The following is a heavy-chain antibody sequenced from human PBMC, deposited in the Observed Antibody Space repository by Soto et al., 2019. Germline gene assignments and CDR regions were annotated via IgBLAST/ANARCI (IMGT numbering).Heavy chain of an antibody. V-gene: IGHV3-53*04. CDR2: IYSGGST. Sequence: PGGSLRLSCAASGFTVSSNYMSWVRQAPGKGLEWVSVIYSGGSTYYADSVKGRFTISRHNSKNTLYLQMNSLRAEDTAVYYCARDVCGFKGSFDIWGQGTMVTVSS. J-gene: IGHJ3*02. CDR1: GFTVSSNY. D-gene: IGHD2-8*01. CDR3: ARDVCGFKGSFDI.